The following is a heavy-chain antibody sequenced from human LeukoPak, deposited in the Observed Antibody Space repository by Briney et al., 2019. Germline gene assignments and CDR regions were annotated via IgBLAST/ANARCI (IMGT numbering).Heavy chain of an antibody. J-gene: IGHJ4*02. CDR3: ARGRVNYGGDFDY. D-gene: IGHD4-23*01. CDR1: GFTFSSYS. CDR2: ISSSSSYI. Sequence: GGSLRLSCAASGFTFSSYSMNWVRQAPGKGLEWVSSISSSSSYIYYADSVKGRFTISRDNAKNSLFLHMNSLRAEDTAVYYCARGRVNYGGDFDYWGQGTLVTVAS. V-gene: IGHV3-21*01.